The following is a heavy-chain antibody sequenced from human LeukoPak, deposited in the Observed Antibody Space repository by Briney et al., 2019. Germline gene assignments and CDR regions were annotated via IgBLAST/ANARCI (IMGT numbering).Heavy chain of an antibody. CDR1: GXTFDSYA. V-gene: IGHV3-23*01. J-gene: IGHJ4*02. CDR3: AKDGLYDSSGYYYPLGY. CDR2: ISAGGDRT. D-gene: IGHD3-22*01. Sequence: GGSLRLSCAASGXTFDSYAMSWVRLAPGKGLESVSSISAGGDRTYFADSVKGRFTISRDNSKNTLYLQMYSLRAEDTAVYYCAKDGLYDSSGYYYPLGYWGQGTLVTVSS.